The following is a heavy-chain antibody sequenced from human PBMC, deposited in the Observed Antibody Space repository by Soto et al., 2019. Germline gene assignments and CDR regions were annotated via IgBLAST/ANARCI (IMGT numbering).Heavy chain of an antibody. CDR1: GGSISSYY. Sequence: QVQLQESGPGLVKPSETLSLTCTVSGGSISSYYWSWIQQPPGKGLEWSGYIYYSGSTNYNPSLKSRVTISVDTSKNQFSLKLSSVTAADTAVYYCARRYSSGFDYWGQGTLVTVSS. J-gene: IGHJ4*02. D-gene: IGHD6-19*01. CDR2: IYYSGST. V-gene: IGHV4-59*01. CDR3: ARRYSSGFDY.